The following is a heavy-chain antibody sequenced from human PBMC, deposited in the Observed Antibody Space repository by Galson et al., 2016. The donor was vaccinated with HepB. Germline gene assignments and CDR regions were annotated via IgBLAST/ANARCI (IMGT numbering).Heavy chain of an antibody. CDR3: ARRVADDSGKWMFYFDY. J-gene: IGHJ4*02. Sequence: SETLSLTCTVSGGSISRSSYYWGWIRQPPGKGLGWIGSKYYSGSTYFNPSLKSRVTISVDTSKNQFSLKLSSVTAADTAVYYCARRVADDSGKWMFYFDYWGRGTLVTVSS. V-gene: IGHV4-39*01. D-gene: IGHD3-10*01. CDR2: KYYSGST. CDR1: GGSISRSSYY.